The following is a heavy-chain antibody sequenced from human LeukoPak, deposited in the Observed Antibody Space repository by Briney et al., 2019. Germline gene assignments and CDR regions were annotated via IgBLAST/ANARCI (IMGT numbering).Heavy chain of an antibody. V-gene: IGHV1-69*13. CDR2: IIPIFGTA. Sequence: EASGKVSCKASGGTFSSYAISWVRQAPGQGLEWMGGIIPIFGTANYAQKFQGRVTITADESTSTAYMELSSLRSEDTAVYYCARDPPPYYYDSSGYSDYWGQGTLVTVSS. D-gene: IGHD3-22*01. J-gene: IGHJ4*01. CDR3: ARDPPPYYYDSSGYSDY. CDR1: GGTFSSYA.